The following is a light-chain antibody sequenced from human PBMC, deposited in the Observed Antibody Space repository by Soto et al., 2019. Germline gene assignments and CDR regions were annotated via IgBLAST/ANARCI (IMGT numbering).Light chain of an antibody. CDR1: QSSSSY. Sequence: ETVLTQSPATLSLSPGERATLSCRASQSSSSYLTWYQQRPGQAPRLLIYAASRRATGIPDRFSGSGSGTDFTLTISSLEPEDFAVYYCQQYSTSPLTFGQGTRLEIK. J-gene: IGKJ5*01. V-gene: IGKV3-20*01. CDR2: AAS. CDR3: QQYSTSPLT.